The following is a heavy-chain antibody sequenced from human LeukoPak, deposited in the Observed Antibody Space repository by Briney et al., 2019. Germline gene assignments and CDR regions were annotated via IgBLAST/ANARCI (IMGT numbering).Heavy chain of an antibody. D-gene: IGHD3-3*01. Sequence: GGSLRLSCAVSGFTFSTYFMHWVRQAPGKGLVWVSRIKSDGLTTSYADSVRGRFTISRDNAKNTLYLQMNRLGAEDTAVYYCVRDRDFRIDYWGQGTLVTVSS. J-gene: IGHJ4*02. CDR3: VRDRDFRIDY. CDR1: GFTFSTYF. CDR2: IKSDGLTT. V-gene: IGHV3-74*01.